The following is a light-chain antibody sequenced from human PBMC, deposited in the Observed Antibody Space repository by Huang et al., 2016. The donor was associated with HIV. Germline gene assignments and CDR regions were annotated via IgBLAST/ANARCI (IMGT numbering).Light chain of an antibody. CDR1: QSVSSN. V-gene: IGKV3-15*01. CDR2: GAS. Sequence: ELVMTQSPATLSVSPGERATLSCRASQSVSSNLAWYQQKPGQAPGLLIYGASARATGIPARFRGSGSGTEFTLTIRSLQSEDFAVYYCQQYNNWPRTFGQGTKVEIK. J-gene: IGKJ1*01. CDR3: QQYNNWPRT.